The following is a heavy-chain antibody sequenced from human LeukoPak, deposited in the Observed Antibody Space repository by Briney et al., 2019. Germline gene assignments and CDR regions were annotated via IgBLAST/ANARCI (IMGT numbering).Heavy chain of an antibody. V-gene: IGHV3-30*18. Sequence: GGSLRLSCAASGFTSSIFGMHWGRQAPGKGLEWVAVTSSDGSTKHYADSVKGRFTISRDNSKNTLYLQMNSLRAEDTAVYYRGKTPKHAPAAIATYFIDSSGRGTLVTVSS. J-gene: IGHJ4*02. CDR1: GFTSSIFG. CDR3: GKTPKHAPAAIATYFIDS. D-gene: IGHD2-15*01. CDR2: TSSDGSTK.